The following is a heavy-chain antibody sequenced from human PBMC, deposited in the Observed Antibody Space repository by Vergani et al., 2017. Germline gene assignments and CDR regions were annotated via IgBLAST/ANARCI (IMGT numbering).Heavy chain of an antibody. J-gene: IGHJ6*04. CDR2: IFPSGNS. V-gene: IGHV4-30-2*01. CDR3: ARSSLKALVCYYYSMDV. CDR1: GDSITNGGFS. Sequence: QLQLQESGSGLVKPSRTLSRTCAVSGDSITNGGFSWNWIRQPPGKGPEWIGYIFPSGNSDYNPALKKRVSISLDKSKNQFSLWVNSVTAADTSVYFCARSSLKALVCYYYSMDVWGKGTTVVVSS. D-gene: IGHD3-16*02.